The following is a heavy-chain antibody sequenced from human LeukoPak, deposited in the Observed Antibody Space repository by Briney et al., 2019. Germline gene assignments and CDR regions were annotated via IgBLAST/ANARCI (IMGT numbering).Heavy chain of an antibody. CDR1: DGAISSYY. Sequence: SETLSLTCTVSDGAISSYYWSWIRQPPGKGLEWIGYVYSSGITNYNPLFNGRVTISIDTSREQFSLKLSSVTAADTAVYYCARHSTFFGVVIIKGRVRGPFDYWGQGTLVTVSS. CDR2: VYSSGIT. J-gene: IGHJ4*02. D-gene: IGHD3-3*01. CDR3: ARHSTFFGVVIIKGRVRGPFDY. V-gene: IGHV4-59*08.